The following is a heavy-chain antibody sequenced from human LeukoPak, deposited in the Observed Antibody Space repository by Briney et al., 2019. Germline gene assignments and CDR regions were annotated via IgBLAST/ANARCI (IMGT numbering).Heavy chain of an antibody. V-gene: IGHV3-23*01. D-gene: IGHD7-27*01. CDR1: GFTFSSYA. CDR2: ISGSGDST. CDR3: ARRSGDREFEY. J-gene: IGHJ4*02. Sequence: GGSLRLSCAASGFTFSSYAMTWVRQAPGKGLEWVSAISGSGDSTHYTDSVKGRFTISRDNSKNILYLQMNSLRVEDTAVYYCARRSGDREFEYWGQGTLVTVSS.